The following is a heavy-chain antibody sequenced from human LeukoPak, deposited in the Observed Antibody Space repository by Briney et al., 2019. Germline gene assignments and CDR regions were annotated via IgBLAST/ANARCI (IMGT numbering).Heavy chain of an antibody. CDR1: GGSIRSGSFY. V-gene: IGHV4-31*03. D-gene: IGHD3-10*01. Sequence: SETLSLTCTVSGGSIRSGSFYWTWIRQHPGKGLEWIGYIYYSGTTYYNPSLKSRVSISIDTSKNQFALRLSSVTAADTAVYYCARDQGGVVRGVIDWFDPWGQGALVTVSS. J-gene: IGHJ5*02. CDR2: IYYSGTT. CDR3: ARDQGGVVRGVIDWFDP.